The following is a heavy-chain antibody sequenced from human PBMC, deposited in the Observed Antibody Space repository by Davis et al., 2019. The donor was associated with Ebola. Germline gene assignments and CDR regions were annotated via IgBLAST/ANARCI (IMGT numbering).Heavy chain of an antibody. Sequence: ASVKVSCKASGYTFTSYGISWVRQAPGQGLEWMGWISAYNGNTNYAQKLQGRVTMTTDTSTSTAYMELSSLRSEDTAVYYCARGGLNYDYVWGSYRYTYFDPWGQGTLVTVSS. CDR3: ARGGLNYDYVWGSYRYTYFDP. V-gene: IGHV1-18*01. J-gene: IGHJ5*02. CDR2: ISAYNGNT. CDR1: GYTFTSYG. D-gene: IGHD3-16*02.